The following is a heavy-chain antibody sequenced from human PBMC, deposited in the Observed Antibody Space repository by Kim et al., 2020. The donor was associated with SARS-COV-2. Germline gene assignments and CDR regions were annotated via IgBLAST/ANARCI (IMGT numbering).Heavy chain of an antibody. V-gene: IGHV3-13*05. D-gene: IGHD3-10*01. J-gene: IGHJ4*02. CDR2: DQ. CDR3: ARAYGSGLDY. Sequence: DQYYPDAVKVRLPTSRENAKNSLYLQMNSLRAGDTAVYYCARAYGSGLDYWGQGTLVTVSS.